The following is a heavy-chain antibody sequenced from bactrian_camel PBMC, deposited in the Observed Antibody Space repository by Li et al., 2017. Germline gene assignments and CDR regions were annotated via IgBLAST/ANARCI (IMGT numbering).Heavy chain of an antibody. D-gene: IGHD6*01. V-gene: IGHV3S53*01. CDR1: ESTYRSIC. CDR3: VRDLYGGGGTDFGY. Sequence: HVQLVESGGGSVQAGGSLTLSCTASESTYRSICMAWFRQAPGSQRETVATVDSNGVTKVAGSVKGRFTLSKDNAKNTVYLQMSSLKPEDTAVYYCVRDLYGGGGTDFGYWGQGTQVTVS. CDR2: VDSNGVT. J-gene: IGHJ6*01.